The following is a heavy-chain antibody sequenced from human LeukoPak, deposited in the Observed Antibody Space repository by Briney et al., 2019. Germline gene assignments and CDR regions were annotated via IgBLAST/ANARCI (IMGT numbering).Heavy chain of an antibody. CDR3: AREPSGRGDGSGSWPYYYYYMDV. CDR1: GGSISTSSYY. D-gene: IGHD3-10*01. Sequence: SETLSLTCTVSGGSISTSSYYWGWIRQPPGKGLEWIGEINHSGSTNYNPSLKSRVTISVDTSKNQFSLKLSSVTAADTAVYYCAREPSGRGDGSGSWPYYYYYMDVWGKGTTVTVSS. CDR2: INHSGST. J-gene: IGHJ6*03. V-gene: IGHV4-39*07.